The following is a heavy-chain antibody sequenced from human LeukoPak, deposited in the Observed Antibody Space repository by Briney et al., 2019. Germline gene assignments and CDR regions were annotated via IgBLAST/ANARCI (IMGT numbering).Heavy chain of an antibody. CDR3: AGYSSGRYVDY. J-gene: IGHJ4*02. CDR2: IYFSGST. Sequence: SETLSLTCTVSGGSISTYYWSWIRQPPGKGLEWIGYIYFSGSTDYNPSLKSRVIISVDTSNNQFSLKPSSVTAADTAVYYCAGYSSGRYVDYWGQGTLVTVS. V-gene: IGHV4-59*01. D-gene: IGHD6-19*01. CDR1: GGSISTYY.